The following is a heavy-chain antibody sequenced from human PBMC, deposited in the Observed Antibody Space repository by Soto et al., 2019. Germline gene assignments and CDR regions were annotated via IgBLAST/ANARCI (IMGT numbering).Heavy chain of an antibody. V-gene: IGHV1-69*01. D-gene: IGHD1-7*01. CDR2: VIPGFATS. J-gene: IGHJ5*02. CDR3: ARGEGLKLQLLGGGFEP. CDR1: GGTFDNYA. Sequence: VQLVQSGAEVKKPGSSVKVSCRASGGTFDNYAINWLRQAPGQGLEWMGGVIPGFATSKIGQNCQGRVAISADESTNPAYMELSDLSSEDTAIYYCARGEGLKLQLLGGGFEPWGQGTLVTVSS.